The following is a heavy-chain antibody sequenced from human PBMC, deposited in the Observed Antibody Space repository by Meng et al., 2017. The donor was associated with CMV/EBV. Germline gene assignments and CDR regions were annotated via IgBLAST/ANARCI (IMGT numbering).Heavy chain of an antibody. V-gene: IGHV1-69*04. Sequence: SVKVSCTASGGTFSSYTISWVRQAPGQGLEWTGRTIPTLGIANYAQKLQGRVTITADKSTSTAYMELSSLRSEDTAVYYCARDGRYCSSTSCYVVGNYYYYGMDVWGQGTTVTVSS. CDR3: ARDGRYCSSTSCYVVGNYYYYGMDV. CDR1: GGTFSSYT. D-gene: IGHD2-2*01. J-gene: IGHJ6*02. CDR2: TIPTLGIA.